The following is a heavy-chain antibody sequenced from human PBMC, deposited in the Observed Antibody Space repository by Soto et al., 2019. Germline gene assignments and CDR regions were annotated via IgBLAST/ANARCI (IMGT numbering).Heavy chain of an antibody. CDR3: ARDWLLARTEYYYYYGMDV. CDR1: GFTFSSYS. CDR2: ISSSSSYI. Sequence: GGSLRLSCAASGFTFSSYSMNWVRQAPGKGLEWVSSISSSSSYIYYADSVKGRFTISRDNAKNSLYLQMNSLRAEDTAVYYCARDWLLARTEYYYYYGMDVWGQGTTVTVYS. J-gene: IGHJ6*02. D-gene: IGHD6-19*01. V-gene: IGHV3-21*01.